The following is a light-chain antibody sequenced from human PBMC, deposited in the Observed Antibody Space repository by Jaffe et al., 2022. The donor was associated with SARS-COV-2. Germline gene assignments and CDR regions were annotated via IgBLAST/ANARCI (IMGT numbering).Light chain of an antibody. V-gene: IGLV1-44*01. CDR1: NSNIGSNS. Sequence: QSVLTQPPSASGPPGQRITISCSGSNSNIGSNSVNWYLQLPGTAPKLINYNNNQQPSGVPDRFSGSKSGTSASLAIGALQSEDEADYYCAAWDDSLDGPVFGGGTKVTVL. J-gene: IGLJ2*01. CDR3: AAWDDSLDGPV. CDR2: NNN.